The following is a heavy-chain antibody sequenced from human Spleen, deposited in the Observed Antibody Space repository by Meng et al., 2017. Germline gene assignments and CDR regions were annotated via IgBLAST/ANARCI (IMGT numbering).Heavy chain of an antibody. J-gene: IGHJ4*02. CDR3: ASGGEGRWELSLY. CDR1: GYTFTSYA. Sequence: ASVKVSCKASGYTFTSYAMHWVRQAPGQRLEWMGWINAGNGNTKYSQKFQGRVTITRDTSASTAYMELRSLRSDDTAVYYCASGGEGRWELSLYWGQGTLVTVSS. CDR2: INAGNGNT. V-gene: IGHV1-3*01. D-gene: IGHD1-26*01.